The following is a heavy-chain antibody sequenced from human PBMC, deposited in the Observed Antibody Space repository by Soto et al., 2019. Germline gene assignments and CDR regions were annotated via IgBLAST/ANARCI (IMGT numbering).Heavy chain of an antibody. CDR2: IYSGGST. V-gene: IGHV3-53*04. Sequence: GGSLRLSCAASGFTVSSNYMSWVRQAPGKGLEWVSVIYSGGSTYYADSVKGRFTISRHNSKNTLYLQMNSLRAEDTAVYYCARGGDNKPYYYYKDVWGKGTTVTVSS. D-gene: IGHD2-21*02. J-gene: IGHJ6*03. CDR3: ARGGDNKPYYYYKDV. CDR1: GFTVSSNY.